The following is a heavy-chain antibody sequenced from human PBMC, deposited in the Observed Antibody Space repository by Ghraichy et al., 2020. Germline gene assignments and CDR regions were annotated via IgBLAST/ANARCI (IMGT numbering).Heavy chain of an antibody. V-gene: IGHV3-21*01. D-gene: IGHD6-19*01. J-gene: IGHJ6*02. CDR1: GLMFSPNT. Sequence: GESLNISCVASGLMFSPNTMNLVRQAPGKGLEWVSSISSSTRYIYYADSVKGRFTISRDNAQNSLYLQMNSLRAEDTAEYYCSRGGGAGTPVLYHMDVWGLGTTVTVSS. CDR3: SRGGGAGTPVLYHMDV. CDR2: ISSSTRYI.